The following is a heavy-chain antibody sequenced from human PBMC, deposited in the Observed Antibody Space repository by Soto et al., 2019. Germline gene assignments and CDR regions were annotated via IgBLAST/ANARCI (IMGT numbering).Heavy chain of an antibody. CDR3: ARVGITMVRGSYYPIDP. J-gene: IGHJ5*02. Sequence: ASVKVSCKASGYTFTSYGIGWVRQAPGQGLEWMGWISAYNGNTNYAQKLQGRVTMTTDTSTSTAYMELRSLRSDDTAVYYCARVGITMVRGSYYPIDPWGQGTLVTVSS. D-gene: IGHD3-10*01. CDR1: GYTFTSYG. CDR2: ISAYNGNT. V-gene: IGHV1-18*01.